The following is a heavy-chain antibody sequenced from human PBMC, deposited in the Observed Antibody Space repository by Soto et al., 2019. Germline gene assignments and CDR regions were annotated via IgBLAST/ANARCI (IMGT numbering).Heavy chain of an antibody. Sequence: GGSLRLSCTASGFTFGDYAMSWVRQAPGKGLEWVGFIRSKAYGGTTEYAASVKGRFTISRDDPKSIAYLQMNSLKTEDTAVYYCTRLAVRGVIPYRYYYYGMDVWGQGTTVTVSS. CDR3: TRLAVRGVIPYRYYYYGMDV. J-gene: IGHJ6*02. CDR1: GFTFGDYA. D-gene: IGHD3-10*01. V-gene: IGHV3-49*04. CDR2: IRSKAYGGTT.